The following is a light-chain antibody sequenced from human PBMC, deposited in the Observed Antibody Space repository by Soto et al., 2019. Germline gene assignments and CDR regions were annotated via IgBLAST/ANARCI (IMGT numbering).Light chain of an antibody. CDR3: ASYTTSTTLVV. Sequence: QSVLTQPASVSGSPGQSITISCTGTSSDVGAYNFVSWYQQHPGKAPKVIIFDVSYRPSGISDRFSGSKSGDTAFLTISGLQADDGADYYCASYTTSTTLVVFGGGTKLTVL. CDR2: DVS. CDR1: SSDVGAYNF. V-gene: IGLV2-14*01. J-gene: IGLJ2*01.